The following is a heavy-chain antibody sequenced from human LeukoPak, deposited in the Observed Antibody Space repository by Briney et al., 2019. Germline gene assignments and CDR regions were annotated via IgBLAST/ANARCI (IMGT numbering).Heavy chain of an antibody. D-gene: IGHD6-6*01. CDR3: ARVGIAARRGDYYYYYGMDV. J-gene: IGHJ6*02. CDR2: ISSSSSYI. Sequence: GGSLRLSCAASGFTFSSYSMNWVRQAPGKGLEWVSSISSSSSYIYYADSVKGRFTISRDNAKNSLYLQMNSLRAKDTAVYYCARVGIAARRGDYYYYYGMDVWGQGTTVTVSS. V-gene: IGHV3-21*01. CDR1: GFTFSSYS.